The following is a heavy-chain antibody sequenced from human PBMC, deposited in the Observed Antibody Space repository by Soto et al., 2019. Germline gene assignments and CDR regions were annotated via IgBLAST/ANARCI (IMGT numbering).Heavy chain of an antibody. D-gene: IGHD3-10*01. CDR1: GFTFSSYA. Sequence: EVQLLESGGGLVQPGGSLRLSCAASGFTFSSYAMSWVRQAPGKGLEWVSAISGSGGSTYYADSVKGRFTISRYNSKNMLYLTMHSLRAEDTAVYYCAKCRDYYGSGSPDYWGQGTLVTVSS. J-gene: IGHJ4*02. CDR2: ISGSGGST. V-gene: IGHV3-23*01. CDR3: AKCRDYYGSGSPDY.